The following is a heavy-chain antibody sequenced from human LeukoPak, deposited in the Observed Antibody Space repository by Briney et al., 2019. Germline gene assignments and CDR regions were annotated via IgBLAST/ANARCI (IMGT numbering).Heavy chain of an antibody. CDR1: GYTFISYG. V-gene: IGHV1-8*01. D-gene: IGHD3-22*01. J-gene: IGHJ4*02. Sequence: ASVKVSCKASGYTFISYGINWLRQATGQGLEWMGWMNPNSGITGYAQKFQGRVSMTRNTSIGTAYMELSSLKSEDTAVYYCARGLYYYDSNGRTPYDYWGQGTLVTVSS. CDR3: ARGLYYYDSNGRTPYDY. CDR2: MNPNSGIT.